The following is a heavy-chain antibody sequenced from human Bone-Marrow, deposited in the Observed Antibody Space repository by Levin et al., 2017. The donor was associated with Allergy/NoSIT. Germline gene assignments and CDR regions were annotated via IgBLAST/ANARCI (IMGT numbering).Heavy chain of an antibody. J-gene: IGHJ3*02. Sequence: GGSLRLSCAASGFTFSDYYMSWIRQAPGKGLEWVSYISSSGSTIYYADSVKGRFTISRDNAKNSLYLQMNSLRAEDTAVYYCARYSSSWYPAFDIWGQGTMVTVSS. D-gene: IGHD6-13*01. CDR1: GFTFSDYY. CDR2: ISSSGSTI. CDR3: ARYSSSWYPAFDI. V-gene: IGHV3-11*01.